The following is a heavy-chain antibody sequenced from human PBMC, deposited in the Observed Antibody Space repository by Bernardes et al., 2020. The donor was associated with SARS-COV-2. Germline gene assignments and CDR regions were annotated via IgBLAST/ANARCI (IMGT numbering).Heavy chain of an antibody. CDR2: IKQDGSEK. CDR3: AREDYSGHDSGYFDY. J-gene: IGHJ4*02. CDR1: GFTFSSYW. Sequence: VGSLRLSCAASGFTFSSYWMSWVRQAPGKGLEWVANIKQDGSEKYYVDSVKGRFTISRDNAKNSLYLQMNSLRAEDTAVYYCAREDYSGHDSGYFDYWGQGTLVTVSS. D-gene: IGHD5-12*01. V-gene: IGHV3-7*01.